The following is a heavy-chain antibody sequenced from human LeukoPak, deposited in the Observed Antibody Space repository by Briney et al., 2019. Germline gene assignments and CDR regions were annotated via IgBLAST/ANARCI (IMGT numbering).Heavy chain of an antibody. V-gene: IGHV4-59*04. Sequence: SETLSLTCTVSGGSISSYYWSWIRQPPGKGLEWIGSIYHSGSTYYNPSLKSRVTISVDTSKNQFSLKLSSVTAADTAVYYCATHNYDFWSGYLSYFDYWGQGTLVTVSS. CDR2: IYHSGST. CDR3: ATHNYDFWSGYLSYFDY. CDR1: GGSISSYY. D-gene: IGHD3-3*01. J-gene: IGHJ4*02.